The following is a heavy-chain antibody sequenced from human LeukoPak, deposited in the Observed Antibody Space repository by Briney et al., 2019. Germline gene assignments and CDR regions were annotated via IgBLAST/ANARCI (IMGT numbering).Heavy chain of an antibody. V-gene: IGHV4-30-2*01. Sequence: SETLSLTCTVSGGSISSGGYYWSWIRQPPGKGLEWIGYIYHSGSTYYNPSLKSRVTISVDRSKNQFTLKLSSVTAADTAVYYCASGYYYDSSGYYSFDYWGQGTLVTVSS. D-gene: IGHD3-22*01. CDR3: ASGYYYDSSGYYSFDY. CDR1: GGSISSGGYY. J-gene: IGHJ4*02. CDR2: IYHSGST.